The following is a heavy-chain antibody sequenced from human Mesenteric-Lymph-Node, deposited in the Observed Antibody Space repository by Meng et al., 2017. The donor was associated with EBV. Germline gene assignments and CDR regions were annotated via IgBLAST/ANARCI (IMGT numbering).Heavy chain of an antibody. CDR1: GVSFSYYP. J-gene: IGHJ2*01. CDR3: TRNGDGLAL. V-gene: IGHV3-74*01. D-gene: IGHD3-10*01. Sequence: EVPLLASGGGFVNLGGSRRLLCAASGVSFSYYPMVGVRQAPGKGLVWVSYISQDGSITSYVDSVKGRFTISRDNAKNTLFLQMNSLGVDDTAMYYCTRNGDGLALWGRGTLVTVSS. CDR2: ISQDGSIT.